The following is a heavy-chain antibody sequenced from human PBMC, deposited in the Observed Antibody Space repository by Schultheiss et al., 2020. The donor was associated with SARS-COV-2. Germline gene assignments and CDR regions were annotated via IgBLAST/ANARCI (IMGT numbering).Heavy chain of an antibody. CDR3: ARDSGAGHYYGSGSYSPSFDY. J-gene: IGHJ4*02. Sequence: GGSLRLSCAASGFTFDDYAMHWVRQAPGKGLEWVSLISGDGGSTYYADSVKGRFTISRDNSKNSLYLQMNSLRAEDTAVYYCARDSGAGHYYGSGSYSPSFDYWGQGTLVTVSS. CDR1: GFTFDDYA. D-gene: IGHD3-10*01. V-gene: IGHV3-43*02. CDR2: ISGDGGST.